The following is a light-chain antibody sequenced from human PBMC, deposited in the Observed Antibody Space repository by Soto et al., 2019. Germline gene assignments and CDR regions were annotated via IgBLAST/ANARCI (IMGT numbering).Light chain of an antibody. J-gene: IGKJ1*01. CDR3: QQYYSSPWT. CDR2: WAS. V-gene: IGKV4-1*01. Sequence: DIVMTQSPNSLAVSLGERATINCRSSQSILFTSNNKTYVAWYQQKPGQPPKLLISWASTRESGVPDRFSGRRSKTNFTLTNSSMQADNVAVYCCQQYYSSPWTLGQGTKVEIK. CDR1: QSILFTSNNKTY.